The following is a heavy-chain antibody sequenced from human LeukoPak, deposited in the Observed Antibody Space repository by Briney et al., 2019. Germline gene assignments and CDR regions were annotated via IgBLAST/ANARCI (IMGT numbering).Heavy chain of an antibody. Sequence: PSETLSLTCIVSGGSISSSSYYWGWIRQPPGKGLEWIGSIYYSGSTYYNPSLKSRVTISVDTSKNQFSLKLSSVTAADTAVYYCAREAGDYWGQGTLVTVSS. CDR2: IYYSGST. CDR1: GGSISSSSYY. D-gene: IGHD3-10*01. V-gene: IGHV4-39*07. CDR3: AREAGDY. J-gene: IGHJ4*02.